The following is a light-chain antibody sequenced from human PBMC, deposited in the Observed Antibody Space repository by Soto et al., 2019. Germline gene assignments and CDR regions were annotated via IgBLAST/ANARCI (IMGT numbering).Light chain of an antibody. CDR3: QTWGADTYVV. Sequence: QLVLTQSPSASASLGASVKLTCTLSSEYSTYAITWLQQQPEKGPRYLMKLHSDGSHNKGDGIPDRFSGSSSGAERYLTISSLQSEDEADYYCQTWGADTYVVFGGGTKLTVL. CDR1: SEYSTYA. J-gene: IGLJ2*01. CDR2: LHSDGSH. V-gene: IGLV4-69*01.